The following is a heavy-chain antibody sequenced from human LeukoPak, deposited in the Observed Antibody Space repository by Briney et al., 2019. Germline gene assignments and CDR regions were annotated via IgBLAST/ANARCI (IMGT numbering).Heavy chain of an antibody. D-gene: IGHD3-9*01. J-gene: IGHJ4*02. CDR2: IPGRGGNT. CDR3: VKDVLSYDILTGSAY. V-gene: IGHV3-23*01. CDR1: GLIFSSYA. Sequence: GGSLRLSCEVSGLIFSSYAMSWVRQAPGKGLEWVSGIPGRGGNTFYADSVKGRFTFSRDNSKNTLYLQMNSLRADDTAVYYCVKDVLSYDILTGSAYWGPGTLVTVSP.